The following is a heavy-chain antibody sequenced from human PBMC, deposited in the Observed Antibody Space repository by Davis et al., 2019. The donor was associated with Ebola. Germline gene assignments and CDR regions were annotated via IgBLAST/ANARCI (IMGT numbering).Heavy chain of an antibody. J-gene: IGHJ4*02. Sequence: ASVKVSCRASGYTFTSYGISWVRQAPGQGLEWMGWISAYNGNTNYAQKLQGRVTMTTDTSTSTDYMELRSLRSDDTAVYYCARDLLRDIVAVVAATTPGYWGQGTLVTVSS. D-gene: IGHD2-15*01. V-gene: IGHV1-18*01. CDR2: ISAYNGNT. CDR1: GYTFTSYG. CDR3: ARDLLRDIVAVVAATTPGY.